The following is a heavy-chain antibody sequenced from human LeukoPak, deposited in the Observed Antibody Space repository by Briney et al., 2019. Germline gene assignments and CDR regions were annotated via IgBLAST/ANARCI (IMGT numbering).Heavy chain of an antibody. J-gene: IGHJ4*02. D-gene: IGHD3-10*01. Sequence: ASVKVSCKASGGTFSSYAISWVRQAPGQGLEWMGRIIPILGIANYAQKFQGRVTIAADKSTSTAYMELSSLRSEDTAVYYCARAQRIYYYGSGSYSHWGQGTLVTVSS. V-gene: IGHV1-69*04. CDR3: ARAQRIYYYGSGSYSH. CDR2: IIPILGIA. CDR1: GGTFSSYA.